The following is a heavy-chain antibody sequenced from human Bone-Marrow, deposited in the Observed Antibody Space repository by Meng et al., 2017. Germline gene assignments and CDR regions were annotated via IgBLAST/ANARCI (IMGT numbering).Heavy chain of an antibody. J-gene: IGHJ4*02. CDR3: ARAIATRPDVLDY. V-gene: IGHV4-59*01. CDR1: SGSINSYF. Sequence: QVQLQGSGPGLVKPSETLSLTCTVSSGSINSYFWSWIRQPPGKGPEWIGYISYSGSTNYNPSLKSRVTISVDTSKNQFSLKLSSVTAADTAVYYCARAIATRPDVLDYWGQGTLVTVSS. D-gene: IGHD6-6*01. CDR2: ISYSGST.